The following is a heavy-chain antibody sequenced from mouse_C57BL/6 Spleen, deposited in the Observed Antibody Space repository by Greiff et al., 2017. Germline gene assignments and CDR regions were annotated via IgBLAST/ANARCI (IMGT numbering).Heavy chain of an antibody. CDR1: GFTFSSYA. CDR2: ISDGGSYT. V-gene: IGHV5-4*03. Sequence: EVKVVESGGGLVKPGGSLKLSCAASGFTFSSYAMSWVRQTPEKRLEWVATISDGGSYTYYPDNVKGRFTISRDNAKNDLYLQMSHLQSEDTAMYYCASMDYWGQGTSVTVSS. CDR3: ASMDY. J-gene: IGHJ4*01.